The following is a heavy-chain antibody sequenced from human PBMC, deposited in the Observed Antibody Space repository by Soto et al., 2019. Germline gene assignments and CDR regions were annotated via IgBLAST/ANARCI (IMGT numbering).Heavy chain of an antibody. CDR1: GFTFSSYA. CDR3: AKGGPYYYDSSGYYDY. V-gene: IGHV3-23*01. Sequence: EVQLLESGGGLVQPGGSLRLSCAASGFTFSSYAMSWVRQAPGKGLEWVSAISGSGGSTYYADSVKGRFTISRDNSKNTLYLQMNSLRAEVTAVYYCAKGGPYYYDSSGYYDYWGQGTLVTVSS. CDR2: ISGSGGST. J-gene: IGHJ4*02. D-gene: IGHD3-22*01.